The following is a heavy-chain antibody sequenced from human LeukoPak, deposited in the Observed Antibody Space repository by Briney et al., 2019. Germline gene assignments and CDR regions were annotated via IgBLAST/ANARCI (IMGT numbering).Heavy chain of an antibody. J-gene: IGHJ6*02. CDR2: INPSGGST. CDR1: GYTFSSYS. V-gene: IGHV1-46*01. Sequence: ASVKASCKASGYTFSSYSVHWVRQPPGQGLDWMGIINPSGGSTSYAQKFQGRVTMTRDTSTNTVYMQLSSLRSEDTAVYYCARAIAPVLYYGMDVWGQGTMVTVSS. D-gene: IGHD2-21*01. CDR3: ARAIAPVLYYGMDV.